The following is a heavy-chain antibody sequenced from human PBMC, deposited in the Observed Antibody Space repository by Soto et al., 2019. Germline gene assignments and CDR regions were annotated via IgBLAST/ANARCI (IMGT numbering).Heavy chain of an antibody. CDR3: AREFEAAGQLVGGFDY. CDR1: GYTFTRFG. Sequence: QVQLVQSGTEVKKPGASVKVSCKASGYTFTRFGINWVRQAPGQGLEWMGWISGHNGNTHSAQNFQVRVTVTTDTSTSTAYMELRSLRSDDTAVYYCAREFEAAGQLVGGFDYWGQGTLVTVSS. D-gene: IGHD6-6*01. CDR2: ISGHNGNT. J-gene: IGHJ4*02. V-gene: IGHV1-18*01.